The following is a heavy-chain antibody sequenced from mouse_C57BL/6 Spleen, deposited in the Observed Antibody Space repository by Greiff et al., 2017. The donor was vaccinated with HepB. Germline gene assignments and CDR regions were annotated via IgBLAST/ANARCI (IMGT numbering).Heavy chain of an antibody. Sequence: DVMLVESGPGMVKPSQSLSLTCTVTGYSITSGYDWHWIRHFPGNKLEWMGYISYSGSTNYNPSLKSRISITHDTSKNHFFLKLNSVTTEDTATYYCARAGAWFAYWGQGTLVTVSA. CDR1: GYSITSGYD. J-gene: IGHJ3*01. V-gene: IGHV3-1*01. CDR3: ARAGAWFAY. CDR2: ISYSGST.